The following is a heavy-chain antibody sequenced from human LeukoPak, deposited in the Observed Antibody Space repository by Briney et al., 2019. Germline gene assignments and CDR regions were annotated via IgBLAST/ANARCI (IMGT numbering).Heavy chain of an antibody. CDR2: ISGSGGST. J-gene: IGHJ4*02. D-gene: IGHD2-15*01. V-gene: IGHV3-23*01. Sequence: GGSLRLSCAASGFTFSSYAMSWVRQAPGKGLEWVSAISGSGGSTYYADSVKGRFTISRDNSKNTLYLQMNSLRAEDTAVYYCASQPPGYCCGGSCPGGYWGQGTLVTVSS. CDR3: ASQPPGYCCGGSCPGGY. CDR1: GFTFSSYA.